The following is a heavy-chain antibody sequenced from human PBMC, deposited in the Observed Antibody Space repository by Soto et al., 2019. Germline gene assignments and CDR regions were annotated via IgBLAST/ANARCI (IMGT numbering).Heavy chain of an antibody. Sequence: PGGSLRLSCVASGFTFSNYWMHWVRQAPGKGLEWVAVIWYDGSNKYYADSVKGRFTISRDNSKNTLYLQMNSLRAEDTAVYYCARDPQRYCSGGSCYSSWFDPWGQGTLVTVSS. J-gene: IGHJ5*02. CDR1: GFTFSNYW. CDR3: ARDPQRYCSGGSCYSSWFDP. D-gene: IGHD2-15*01. V-gene: IGHV3-33*08. CDR2: IWYDGSNK.